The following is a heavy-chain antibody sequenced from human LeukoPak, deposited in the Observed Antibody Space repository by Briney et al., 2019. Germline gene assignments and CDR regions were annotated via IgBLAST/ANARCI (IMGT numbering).Heavy chain of an antibody. V-gene: IGHV3-23*01. D-gene: IGHD3-10*01. CDR1: GFTFSSYA. Sequence: GGSLRLSCAASGFTFSSYAMSWVRQAPGKGLEWVSAISGSGGGGGTTNYADSVKGRFTISRDNSKNTLYLRMNSLRAEDTAVYYCVCYYASGVFYWGQGTLVTVSS. CDR2: ISGSGGGGGTT. CDR3: VCYYASGVFY. J-gene: IGHJ4*02.